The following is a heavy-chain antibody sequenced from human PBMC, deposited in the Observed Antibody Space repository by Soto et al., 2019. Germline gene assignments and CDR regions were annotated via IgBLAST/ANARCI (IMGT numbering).Heavy chain of an antibody. CDR2: IKRDGSET. J-gene: IGHJ4*02. D-gene: IGHD1-1*01. V-gene: IGHV3-7*01. CDR3: ARYLDSGPADF. CDR1: GFTFSNYW. Sequence: PGGSLRLSCAASGFTFSNYWMTWVRQAPGKGLEWVANIKRDGSETPYADSVKGRFTIFRDNAENSLYLQMSGLRAEDTAMYYCARYLDSGPADFWGQGTLVTVSS.